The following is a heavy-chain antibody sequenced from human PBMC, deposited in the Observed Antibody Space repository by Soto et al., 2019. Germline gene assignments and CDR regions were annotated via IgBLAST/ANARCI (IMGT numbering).Heavy chain of an antibody. CDR3: AVNYYDSSGYTDYYYGMDV. Sequence: GGSLRLSCAASGFTFSSYSMNWVRQAPGKGLEWVSYISSSSSTIYYADSVKGRFTISRDNAKNSLYLQMNSLRDEDTAVYYCAVNYYDSSGYTDYYYGMDVWGQGTTVTVSS. D-gene: IGHD3-22*01. CDR1: GFTFSSYS. J-gene: IGHJ6*02. V-gene: IGHV3-48*02. CDR2: ISSSSSTI.